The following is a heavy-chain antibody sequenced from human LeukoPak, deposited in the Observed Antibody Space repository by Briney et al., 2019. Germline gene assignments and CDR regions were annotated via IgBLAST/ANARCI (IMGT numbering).Heavy chain of an antibody. CDR3: ARDRPDCSSTSCYSVTWNWFDP. CDR2: INPSGGST. J-gene: IGHJ5*02. D-gene: IGHD2-2*01. V-gene: IGHV1-46*01. CDR1: GYTFTSYY. Sequence: ASVKVSCKASGYTFTSYYMHWVRQAPGQGLEWMGIINPSGGSTSYAQKFQGRVTMTRDTSTSTVYMELSSLRSEDTAVYYCARDRPDCSSTSCYSVTWNWFDPWGQGTLVTVSS.